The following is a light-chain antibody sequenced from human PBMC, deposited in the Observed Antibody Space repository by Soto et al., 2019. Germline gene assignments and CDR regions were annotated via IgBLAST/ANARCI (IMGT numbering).Light chain of an antibody. CDR1: QSIANY. V-gene: IGKV1-39*01. Sequence: DVQKTQSPFSLSASVGDRVTMTCRASQSIANYLNWYQQKPGKAPKLLVFAASSLLSGVPSRFSGTGSGTDFTLTISSLQPEDFATYYCQQGYSSPRTFGGGTKVEIK. CDR2: AAS. CDR3: QQGYSSPRT. J-gene: IGKJ4*01.